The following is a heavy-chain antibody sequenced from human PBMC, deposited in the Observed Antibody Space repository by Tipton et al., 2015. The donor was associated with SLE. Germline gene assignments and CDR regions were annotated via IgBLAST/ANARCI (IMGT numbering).Heavy chain of an antibody. CDR3: ARRRGSSWYEDYFDY. Sequence: TLSLTCTVPGGSISSHYWSWIRRPPGKALEWMAYINYSGSTNYNPSLKSRVTMSVDTSKNQFSLKLSSVTAADTAVYYCARRRGSSWYEDYFDYWGQGTLVTVSS. CDR1: GGSISSHY. D-gene: IGHD6-13*01. V-gene: IGHV4-59*11. J-gene: IGHJ4*02. CDR2: INYSGST.